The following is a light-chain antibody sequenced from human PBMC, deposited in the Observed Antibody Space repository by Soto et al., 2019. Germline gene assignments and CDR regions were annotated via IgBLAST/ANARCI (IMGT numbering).Light chain of an antibody. V-gene: IGKV3-11*01. Sequence: EIVLTQSPATLSLSPGERATLSCRASPSVSSYLAWYQQTPGQAPRLRIYDASNRATVIPARFSGSGSGTDFTLTISSLEPEDCAVYYCQPRSNWRTFGQGTRLEIK. CDR3: QPRSNWRT. CDR2: DAS. J-gene: IGKJ5*01. CDR1: PSVSSY.